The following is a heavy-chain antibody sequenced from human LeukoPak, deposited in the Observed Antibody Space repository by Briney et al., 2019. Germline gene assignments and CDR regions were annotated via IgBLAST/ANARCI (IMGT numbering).Heavy chain of an antibody. CDR2: ISGSGGST. V-gene: IGHV3-23*01. Sequence: GGSLRPSCAASGFTFSSYAMSWVRQAPGKGLEWVSAISGSGGSTYYADSVKGRFTISRDNSKNTLYLQMNSLRAEDTAVYYCAKASAMIVVVSKHFDYWGQGTLVTVSS. D-gene: IGHD3-22*01. J-gene: IGHJ4*02. CDR3: AKASAMIVVVSKHFDY. CDR1: GFTFSSYA.